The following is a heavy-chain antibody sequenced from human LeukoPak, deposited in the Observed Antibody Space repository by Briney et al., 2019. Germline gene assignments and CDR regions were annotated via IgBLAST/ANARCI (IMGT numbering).Heavy chain of an antibody. CDR2: ISGSGGST. V-gene: IGHV3-23*01. J-gene: IGHJ4*02. Sequence: GGSLRLSCAASGFTFSIYAMSWVRQAPGKGLEWVSAISGSGGSTYYADSVKGRFTIPRDNSKNTLYLQMNSLRAEDTAVYYCAKDNYGSGSYSFDYWGQGTLVTVSS. CDR3: AKDNYGSGSYSFDY. D-gene: IGHD3-10*01. CDR1: GFTFSIYA.